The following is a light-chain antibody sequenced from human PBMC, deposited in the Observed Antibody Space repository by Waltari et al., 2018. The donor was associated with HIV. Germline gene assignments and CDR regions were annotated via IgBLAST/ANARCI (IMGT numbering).Light chain of an antibody. J-gene: IGLJ2*01. CDR1: SSTLAAGSD. CDR2: GNT. V-gene: IGLV1-40*01. CDR3: QSYDSSLSGVV. Sequence: QSVLTQPPSVSGAPGQRLTISCTPSSSTLAAGSDVHLYQQLPGTAPKLLIYGNTNRPSGVPDRFSGSKSGTSASLAITGLQAEDEADYYCQSYDSSLSGVVFGGGTKLTVL.